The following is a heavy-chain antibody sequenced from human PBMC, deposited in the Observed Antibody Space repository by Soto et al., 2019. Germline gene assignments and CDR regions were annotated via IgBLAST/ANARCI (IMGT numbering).Heavy chain of an antibody. CDR2: ISYDGSNK. D-gene: IGHD3-10*01. V-gene: IGHV3-30-3*01. Sequence: QVQLVESGGGVVQPGRSLRLSCAASGFTFSSYAMQWVRQAPGKGLEWVAVISYDGSNKYYADSVKGRFTISRDNSKNTLYLKMNSLRAEDTAVYYCARPDHGSGSYPDYWGQGTLVTVSS. CDR1: GFTFSSYA. J-gene: IGHJ4*02. CDR3: ARPDHGSGSYPDY.